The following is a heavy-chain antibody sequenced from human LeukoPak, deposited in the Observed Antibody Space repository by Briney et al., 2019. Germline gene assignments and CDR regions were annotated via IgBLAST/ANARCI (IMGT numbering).Heavy chain of an antibody. Sequence: SVKVSCKASGGTFSSYAISWVRQAPGQGLEWMGGIIPIFGTANYAQKFQGRVTITADESTSTAYMELSSLRSEDTAVYYCARTTVVTTQGYYYMDVWGKGTTVTVSS. J-gene: IGHJ6*03. CDR2: IIPIFGTA. CDR1: GGTFSSYA. V-gene: IGHV1-69*13. D-gene: IGHD4-23*01. CDR3: ARTTVVTTQGYYYMDV.